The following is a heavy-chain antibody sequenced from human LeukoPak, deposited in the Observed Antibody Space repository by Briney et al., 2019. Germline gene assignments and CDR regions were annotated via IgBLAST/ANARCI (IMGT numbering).Heavy chain of an antibody. CDR3: ARAGDGYNCRYQDAFDI. Sequence: GASLQISCQGSGYSFTSYWIGWVRPMPGKGLEWMGIIYPGDSDTRYSPSFQGQVTISADKSISTAYLQWSSLKASDTAMYYCARAGDGYNCRYQDAFDIWGQGTMVTVSS. CDR2: IYPGDSDT. V-gene: IGHV5-51*01. D-gene: IGHD5-24*01. J-gene: IGHJ3*02. CDR1: GYSFTSYW.